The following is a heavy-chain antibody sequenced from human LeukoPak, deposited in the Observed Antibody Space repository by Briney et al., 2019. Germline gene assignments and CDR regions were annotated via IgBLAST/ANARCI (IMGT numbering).Heavy chain of an antibody. CDR3: ARKNSDYLNNPDY. J-gene: IGHJ4*02. D-gene: IGHD1-14*01. CDR2: ITTSGGDT. V-gene: IGHV3-23*01. Sequence: GGSLRLSCAASGFTFSSYDMIWVRQAPGQGLEWVSKITTSGGDTVYAESVKGRFTIPRDNSKNTLDLQMNSLRAEDSAVYYCARKNSDYLNNPDYWGQGTLVTVSP. CDR1: GFTFSSYD.